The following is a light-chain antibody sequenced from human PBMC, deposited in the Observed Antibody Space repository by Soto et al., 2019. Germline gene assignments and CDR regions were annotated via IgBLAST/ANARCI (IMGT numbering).Light chain of an antibody. V-gene: IGKV3-20*01. CDR3: QQFDSSVT. Sequence: EIVLTQSPGSLSLSPGERATLSCRASQSVSSTFFAWYQQRPGQAPRLLMYGASSRATGIPERFIGSGSGTDFTLTISRLEHEDFVVYYCQQFDSSVTFGQGTKVEIK. CDR1: QSVSSTF. CDR2: GAS. J-gene: IGKJ1*01.